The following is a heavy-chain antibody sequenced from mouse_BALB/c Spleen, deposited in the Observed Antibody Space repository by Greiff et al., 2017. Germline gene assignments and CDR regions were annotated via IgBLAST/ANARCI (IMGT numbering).Heavy chain of an antibody. Sequence: VQLVESGPGLVAPSQSLSITCTVSGFSLTSYGVHWVRQPPGKGLEWLGVIWAGGSTNYNSALMSRLSISKDNSKSQVFLKMNSLQTDDTAMYYCARDYYGGGYGMDYWGQGTSVTVSA. J-gene: IGHJ4*01. CDR3: ARDYYGGGYGMDY. V-gene: IGHV2-9*02. CDR2: IWAGGST. CDR1: GFSLTSYG. D-gene: IGHD1-1*02.